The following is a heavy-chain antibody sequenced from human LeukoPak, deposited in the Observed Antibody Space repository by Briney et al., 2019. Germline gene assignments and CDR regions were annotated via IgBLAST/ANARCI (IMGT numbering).Heavy chain of an antibody. CDR2: ISYGGSNK. J-gene: IGHJ4*02. CDR3: AKDVGMIGYCSGGSCYAIDY. Sequence: GGSLRLSCAASGFXFSSYGMHWVRQAPGKGLEWVAVISYGGSNKFYADSVKGRFTISRDNSKNTLYLQMNSLRAEDTAVYYCAKDVGMIGYCSGGSCYAIDYWGQGTLVTVSS. V-gene: IGHV3-30*18. D-gene: IGHD2-15*01. CDR1: GFXFSSYG.